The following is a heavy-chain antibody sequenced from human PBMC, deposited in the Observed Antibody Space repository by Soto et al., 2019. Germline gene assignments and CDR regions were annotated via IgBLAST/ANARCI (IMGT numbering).Heavy chain of an antibody. CDR3: ARRASR. Sequence: EVQLVESGGGLIQPGGSLRLSCAASGFTFSNSEMYWVRQAPGKGLEWVSYIHPSGQPRFYADSVKGRFTISRDNAKDSLYLQMSSLRAEDSAVYSCARRASRWGQGTMVTVSS. D-gene: IGHD1-26*01. J-gene: IGHJ3*01. CDR2: IHPSGQPR. V-gene: IGHV3-48*03. CDR1: GFTFSNSE.